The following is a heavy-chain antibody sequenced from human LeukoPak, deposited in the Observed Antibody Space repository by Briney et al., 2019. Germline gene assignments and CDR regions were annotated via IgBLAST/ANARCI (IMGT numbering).Heavy chain of an antibody. Sequence: GGSLRLSCAASGFTFSSYAMSWVRQAPGKGLEWVSIISGIGDSTNHADSVKGRFTISRDNSKNTLYLQMNSLRAEDTAVYYCARDSSGPFDYWGQGTLVTVSS. CDR1: GFTFSSYA. J-gene: IGHJ4*02. CDR2: ISGIGDST. CDR3: ARDSSGPFDY. V-gene: IGHV3-23*01. D-gene: IGHD1-26*01.